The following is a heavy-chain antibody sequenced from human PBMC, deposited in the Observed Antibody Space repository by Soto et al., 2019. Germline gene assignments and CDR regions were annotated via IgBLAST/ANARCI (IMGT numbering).Heavy chain of an antibody. CDR2: IIPIFGTA. D-gene: IGHD6-6*01. V-gene: IGHV1-69*13. CDR1: GGTFSSYA. Sequence: SVKVSCKASGGTFSSYAISWVRQAPGQGLECMGGIIPIFGTANYAQKFQGRVTITAXXXTSXAXMELXSLRSEDTDVYYCARDDSRGEYSSSLIWGQ. J-gene: IGHJ3*02. CDR3: ARDDSRGEYSSSLI.